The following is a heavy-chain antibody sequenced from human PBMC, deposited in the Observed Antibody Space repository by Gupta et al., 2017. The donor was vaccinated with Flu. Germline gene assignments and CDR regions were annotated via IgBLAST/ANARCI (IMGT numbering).Heavy chain of an antibody. D-gene: IGHD6-13*01. V-gene: IGHV3-48*01. CDR1: TFSTYS. CDR2: ISSDGNTI. CDR3: ARGGRSSNWGGY. Sequence: TFSTYSMNWVRQAPGRGLEWVSYISSDGNTIYYADSVKGRFTISRDNGKKSLYLQMNSLRAEDTALYYCARGGRSSNWGGYWGQGTLVTVSS. J-gene: IGHJ4*02.